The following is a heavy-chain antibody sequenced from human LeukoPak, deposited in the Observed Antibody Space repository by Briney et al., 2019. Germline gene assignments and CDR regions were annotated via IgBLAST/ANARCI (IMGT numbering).Heavy chain of an antibody. V-gene: IGHV1-3*01. Sequence: ASVKASCKASGYTFTSYAMHWVRQAPGQRLEWMGWINAGNGNTKYSQKFQGRVTITRDTSASTAYMELSSLRSEDTAVYYCAREGPRLVGRFYYYYGMDVWGQGTTVTVSS. CDR2: INAGNGNT. J-gene: IGHJ6*02. CDR1: GYTFTSYA. CDR3: AREGPRLVGRFYYYYGMDV. D-gene: IGHD3-3*01.